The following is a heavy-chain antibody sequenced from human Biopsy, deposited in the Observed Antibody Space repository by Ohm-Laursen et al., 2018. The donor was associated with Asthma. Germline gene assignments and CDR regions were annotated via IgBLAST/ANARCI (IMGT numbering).Heavy chain of an antibody. CDR2: IYYSGTT. J-gene: IGHJ6*02. D-gene: IGHD6-13*01. Sequence: TLSLTWSLSSGSGGCMRSGNYYWGWIRQPPGKGLEWIGSIYYSGTTYYNPSLESRVTVSADTSKNQFSLKLTSVTAADTAVYYCVRGSSSWHHGPFHYYYGLDVWGQGTTATVSS. CDR3: VRGSSSWHHGPFHYYYGLDV. CDR1: SGSGGCMRSGNYY. V-gene: IGHV4-39*01.